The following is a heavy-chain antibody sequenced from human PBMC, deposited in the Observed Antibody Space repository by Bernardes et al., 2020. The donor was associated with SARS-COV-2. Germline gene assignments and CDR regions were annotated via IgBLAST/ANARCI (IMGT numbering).Heavy chain of an antibody. V-gene: IGHV5-10-1*01. D-gene: IGHD3-10*01. J-gene: IGHJ6*02. CDR3: ARLPVWFGESGGMDV. Sequence: ESLKISCKGSGYSFTSYWISWVRQMPGKGLEWMGRIDPSDSYTNYSPSFQGHVTISADKSISTAYLQWSSLKASDTAMYYCARLPVWFGESGGMDVWGQGTTVTVSS. CDR1: GYSFTSYW. CDR2: IDPSDSYT.